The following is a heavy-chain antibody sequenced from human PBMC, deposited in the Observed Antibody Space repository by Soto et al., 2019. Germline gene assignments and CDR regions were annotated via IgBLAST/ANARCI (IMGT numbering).Heavy chain of an antibody. V-gene: IGHV4-39*01. CDR2: IYYSGST. Sequence: SETLSLTCTVSGGSISSSSYYWGWIRQPPGKGLEWIGSIYYSGSTYYNPSLKSRVTISVDTSKNQFSLKLSSVTAADTAVYYCARESRTKTGTMLGFDPWGQGTLVTVSS. J-gene: IGHJ5*02. CDR3: ARESRTKTGTMLGFDP. CDR1: GGSISSSSYY. D-gene: IGHD1-7*01.